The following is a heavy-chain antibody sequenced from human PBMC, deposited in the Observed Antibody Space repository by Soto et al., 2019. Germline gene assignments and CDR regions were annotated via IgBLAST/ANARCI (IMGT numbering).Heavy chain of an antibody. Sequence: PGESLKISCQGSGYTFTGYWIGWVRQMSGEGLEWMGIIYPGDSDTRYSPSFRGQVTISANKSISSAYLQWSSLRASDTAMYYCARGGVSTRTFDYWGQGTPVTVSS. J-gene: IGHJ4*02. D-gene: IGHD3-3*01. V-gene: IGHV5-51*01. CDR3: ARGGVSTRTFDY. CDR1: GYTFTGYW. CDR2: IYPGDSDT.